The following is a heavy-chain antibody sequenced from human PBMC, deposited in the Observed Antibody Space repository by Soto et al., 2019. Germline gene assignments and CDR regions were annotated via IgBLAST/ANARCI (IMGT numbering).Heavy chain of an antibody. Sequence: PSETLSIACAVYRGSCSRDHWSCVRQRPGKGLEWIGEINHSGSTNYNPSLKSRVTISVDTSKNQFSLKLSSVTAADTAVYYCARVVTATNYYYYGMDVWGQGTAVT. CDR1: RGSCSRDH. CDR2: INHSGST. D-gene: IGHD2-21*02. J-gene: IGHJ6*02. CDR3: ARVVTATNYYYYGMDV. V-gene: IGHV4-34*01.